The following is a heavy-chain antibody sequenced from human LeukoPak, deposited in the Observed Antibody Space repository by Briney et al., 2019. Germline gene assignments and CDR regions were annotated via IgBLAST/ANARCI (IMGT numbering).Heavy chain of an antibody. CDR1: GFTFSSYA. D-gene: IGHD6-19*01. CDR2: ISYDGSNK. CDR3: AKLSVAVPRF. Sequence: GGSLRLSCAASGFTFSSYAMHWVRQAPGKGLEWVAVISYDGSNKYYADSVKGRFTISRDNSKNTLYLQMNSLRAEDTAVYYCAKLSVAVPRFWGQGTLVTVSS. V-gene: IGHV3-30-3*02. J-gene: IGHJ4*02.